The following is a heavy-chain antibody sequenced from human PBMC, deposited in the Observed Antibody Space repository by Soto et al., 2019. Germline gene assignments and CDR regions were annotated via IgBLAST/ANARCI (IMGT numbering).Heavy chain of an antibody. V-gene: IGHV3-9*01. CDR3: AKVRYSSSWYAEGAFDI. Sequence: EVQLVESGGGLVQPGRSLRLSCAASGFTFDDYAMHWVRQAPGKGLEWVSGISWNSGSIGYADSVKGRFTISRDNAKNSLYLQMNSLRAEDTALYYCAKVRYSSSWYAEGAFDIWGQGTMVTASS. J-gene: IGHJ3*02. CDR2: ISWNSGSI. CDR1: GFTFDDYA. D-gene: IGHD6-13*01.